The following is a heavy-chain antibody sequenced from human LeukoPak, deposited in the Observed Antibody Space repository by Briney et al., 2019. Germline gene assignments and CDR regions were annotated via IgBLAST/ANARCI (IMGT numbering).Heavy chain of an antibody. CDR1: GFIVSSKY. V-gene: IGHV3-53*01. CDR2: LYSGGDT. D-gene: IGHD6-13*01. Sequence: GGSLRLSCVASGFIVSSKYMSWVRQAPGKGLEWVSVLYSGGDTYYADSVKGRFTISRDNSKNILYLQMDSLRAEDTAVYYCAKGALIAAAGTFSWFDPWGQGTLVTVSS. J-gene: IGHJ5*02. CDR3: AKGALIAAAGTFSWFDP.